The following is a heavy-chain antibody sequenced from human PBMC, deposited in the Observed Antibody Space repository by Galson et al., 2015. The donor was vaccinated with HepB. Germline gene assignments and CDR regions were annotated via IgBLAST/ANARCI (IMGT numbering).Heavy chain of an antibody. Sequence: SLRLSCAASGFTFSSYAMHWVRQAPGKGLEWVAVISYDGSNKYYADSVKGRFTISRDNSKNTLYLQMNSLRAEDTTVYYCARVGATTTSDWGQGTLVTVSS. D-gene: IGHD1-26*01. V-gene: IGHV3-30-3*01. CDR3: ARVGATTTSD. J-gene: IGHJ4*02. CDR2: ISYDGSNK. CDR1: GFTFSSYA.